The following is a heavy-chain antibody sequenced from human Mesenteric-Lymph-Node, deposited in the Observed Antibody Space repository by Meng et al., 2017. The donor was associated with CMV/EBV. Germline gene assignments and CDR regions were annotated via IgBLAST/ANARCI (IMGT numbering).Heavy chain of an antibody. Sequence: GGSLRLSCAASGFTFSSYEMNWVHQAPGKGLEWVAYISNSGGTIYYADSVKGRFTVARDNAQNSLYLQMNGLRAEDTAVYYCARGSYSISWFPAGGHFDNWGQGTLVTVSS. CDR3: ARGSYSISWFPAGGHFDN. CDR2: ISNSGGTI. CDR1: GFTFSSYE. D-gene: IGHD6-13*01. J-gene: IGHJ4*02. V-gene: IGHV3-48*03.